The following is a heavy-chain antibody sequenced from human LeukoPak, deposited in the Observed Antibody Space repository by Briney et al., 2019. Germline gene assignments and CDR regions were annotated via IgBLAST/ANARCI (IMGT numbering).Heavy chain of an antibody. CDR1: CGSISSFY. Sequence: KPSETLSLTCPVFCGSISSFYWGWIRQAPGKGLEWIWYIYYNGNTNYNPSLKSRVTISIDTSKNEFSLNLSSVTAADTAVYYCAKSGVWYGEYYFDYWGQGTLVTVSS. J-gene: IGHJ4*02. CDR3: AKSGVWYGEYYFDY. CDR2: IYYNGNT. D-gene: IGHD3-10*01. V-gene: IGHV4-59*01.